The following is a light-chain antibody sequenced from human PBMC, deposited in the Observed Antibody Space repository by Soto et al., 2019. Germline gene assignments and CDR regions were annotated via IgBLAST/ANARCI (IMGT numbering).Light chain of an antibody. J-gene: IGKJ5*01. CDR1: QTISTW. CDR2: DAS. V-gene: IGKV1-5*01. Sequence: VQMTQSPSTLSGSVGDRVTITCRASQTISTWLAWYQHKPGKAPNLLIYDASTLMSGVPSRFSGSGSGTEFTLTISSLQPGDFATYYCQQSETYPLTFGQGTRLEIK. CDR3: QQSETYPLT.